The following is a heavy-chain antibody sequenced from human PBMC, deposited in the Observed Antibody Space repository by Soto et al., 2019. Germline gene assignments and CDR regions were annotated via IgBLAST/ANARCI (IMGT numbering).Heavy chain of an antibody. J-gene: IGHJ5*02. D-gene: IGHD3-10*01. V-gene: IGHV4-30-2*01. Sequence: PSETLSLTCAVSGGSIGGVGYSWSWIQQPPGGGLEWIGYMYHSGTFLKSPSLKTRLTMSLDMSKNQFSLTLNSMTAADTAVYYCARAQFYSGSGNYNNLMFDAWGQGIQVTVSS. CDR1: GGSIGGVGYS. CDR2: MYHSGTF. CDR3: ARAQFYSGSGNYNNLMFDA.